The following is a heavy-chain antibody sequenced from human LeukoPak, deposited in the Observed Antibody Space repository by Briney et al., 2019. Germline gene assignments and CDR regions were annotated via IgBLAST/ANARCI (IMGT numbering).Heavy chain of an antibody. CDR3: AKTLRLGELWD. CDR1: GGPISSNFYS. V-gene: IGHV4-39*01. CDR2: IYYSGSA. D-gene: IGHD3-16*01. Sequence: SETLSLTCTVSGGPISSNFYSWGWIRQPPGKGLEWIGSIYYSGSAFYNPSLQSRVTVSIDTSNNQLSLSLTSVTGTDTAAYYCAKTLRLGELWDWGQGSLVTVSS. J-gene: IGHJ4*02.